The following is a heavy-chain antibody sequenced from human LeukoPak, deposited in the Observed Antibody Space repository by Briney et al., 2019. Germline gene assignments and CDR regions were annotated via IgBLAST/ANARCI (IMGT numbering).Heavy chain of an antibody. CDR2: IRYDGSNK. V-gene: IGHV3-30*02. D-gene: IGHD2-2*01. CDR3: AKDGPDIVVVPAHVSRIAAAGTFYYYYMDV. J-gene: IGHJ6*03. CDR1: GFTFSSYG. Sequence: GGSLRLSCAASGFTFSSYGMHWVRQAPGKGLEWVAFIRYDGSNKYYADSVKGRFTISRDNSKNTLYLQMNSLRAEDTAVYYCAKDGPDIVVVPAHVSRIAAAGTFYYYYMDVWGKGTTVTVSS.